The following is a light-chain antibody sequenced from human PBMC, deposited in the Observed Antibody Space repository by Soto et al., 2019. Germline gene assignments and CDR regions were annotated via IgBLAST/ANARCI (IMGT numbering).Light chain of an antibody. V-gene: IGKV1-5*01. CDR2: DAS. J-gene: IGKJ1*01. Sequence: DIQMTQSPATLSASVGDRVSITCRASQDISRWLAWYQQKPGKAPKVLIWDASSLQRGVPSRFTGSGSGTEFTLTINGLQPDDFATYYCQQYNGYRTWTLGQGTKVDTK. CDR1: QDISRW. CDR3: QQYNGYRTWT.